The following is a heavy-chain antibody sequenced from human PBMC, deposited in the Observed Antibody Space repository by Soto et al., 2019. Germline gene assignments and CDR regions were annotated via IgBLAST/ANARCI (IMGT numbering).Heavy chain of an antibody. CDR1: GFTFDDYA. J-gene: IGHJ4*02. CDR2: ISWNSGSI. V-gene: IGHV3-9*01. Sequence: EVQLVESGGGLVQPGRSLRLSCAASGFTFDDYAMHWVRQAPGKGLEWGSGISWNSGSIGYADSVKGRFTISRDNAKNSLYLQMNSLRAEDTALYYCAKDERGLYGDGLDYWGQGTLVTVSS. D-gene: IGHD4-17*01. CDR3: AKDERGLYGDGLDY.